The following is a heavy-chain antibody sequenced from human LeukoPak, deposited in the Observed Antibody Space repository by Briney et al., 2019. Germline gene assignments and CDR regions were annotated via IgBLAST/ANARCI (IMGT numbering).Heavy chain of an antibody. V-gene: IGHV3-7*01. CDR3: ARDGTVPGLYFDS. Sequence: PGGSLRLSCAASGFTFSHYWMNWVRQAPGKGLEWVASIKQDGGETYYVDSVKGRFTISRDNAKNSLYLHMNSLRVEDTAVYHCARDGTVPGLYFDSWGQGTLVTVSS. CDR1: GFTFSHYW. CDR2: IKQDGGET. J-gene: IGHJ4*02. D-gene: IGHD2-2*01.